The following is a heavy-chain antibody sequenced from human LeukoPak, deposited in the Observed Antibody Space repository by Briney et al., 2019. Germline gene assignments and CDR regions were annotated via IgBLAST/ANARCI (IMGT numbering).Heavy chain of an antibody. D-gene: IGHD3-9*01. CDR3: ARVSYDTYYGMDV. CDR1: GGSISSGDYY. Sequence: SETLSLTCTVSGGSISSGDYYWSWIRQPPGKGLEWIGYIYYSGSTYYNPSLKSRVTISVDTSKNQFSLKLSSVTAADTAVYYCARVSYDTYYGMDVWGQGTTVTASS. CDR2: IYYSGST. V-gene: IGHV4-30-4*01. J-gene: IGHJ6*02.